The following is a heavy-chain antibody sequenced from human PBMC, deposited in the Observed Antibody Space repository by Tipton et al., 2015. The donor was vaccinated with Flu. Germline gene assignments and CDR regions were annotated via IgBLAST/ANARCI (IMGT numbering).Heavy chain of an antibody. D-gene: IGHD2-15*01. J-gene: IGHJ3*01. V-gene: IGHV4-39*07. CDR1: GGSISSYTYY. CDR2: IYYSGTT. CDR3: ARRCYQSSQDAFDV. Sequence: LRLSCTVSGGSISSYTYYWGWFRQSPGTGLEWIGSIYYSGTTYYNPSLKSRVTMSIDTSKNQFSLKVTSVTAADTAVYYCARRCYQSSQDAFDVWGQGTIVTVSS.